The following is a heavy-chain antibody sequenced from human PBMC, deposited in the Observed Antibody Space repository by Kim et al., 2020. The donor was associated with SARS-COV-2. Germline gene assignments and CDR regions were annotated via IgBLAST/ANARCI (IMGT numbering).Heavy chain of an antibody. V-gene: IGHV4-39*01. Sequence: SETLSLTCTVSGGSISSSIYYWGWIRQPPGKGLEWIGSIYYSGSTYYNPSLKSRVTISVDTSKNQFSLKLSSVTAADTAVYYCAKLSGSYGASWTFDIWGQGTMVTVSS. D-gene: IGHD1-26*01. CDR2: IYYSGST. CDR1: GGSISSSIYY. CDR3: AKLSGSYGASWTFDI. J-gene: IGHJ3*02.